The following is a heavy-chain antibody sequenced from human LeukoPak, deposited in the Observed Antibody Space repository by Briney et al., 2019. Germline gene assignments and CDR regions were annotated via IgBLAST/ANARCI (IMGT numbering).Heavy chain of an antibody. CDR1: GFTFSSYA. Sequence: PGGSLRLSCAASGFTFSSYAMHWVRQAPGKGLEWVAVISYDGSNKYYADSVKGRFTISRDNSKNTLYLQMSSLRAEDTAVYYCAIIRASFDYWGQGTLVTVSS. CDR3: AIIRASFDY. J-gene: IGHJ4*02. CDR2: ISYDGSNK. V-gene: IGHV3-30-3*01.